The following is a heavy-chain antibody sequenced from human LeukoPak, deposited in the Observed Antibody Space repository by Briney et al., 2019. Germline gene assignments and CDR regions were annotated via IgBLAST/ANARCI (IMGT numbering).Heavy chain of an antibody. CDR3: ARLCGSLEWDSGSFPDY. CDR1: GVYFSSSGCY. J-gene: IGHJ4*02. V-gene: IGHV4-39*01. CDR2: IFYTGNT. Sequence: PSETLSLTCTVSGVYFSSSGCYWGWIRQPPGKGLEWIGSIFYTGNTYYNTSLKSRITISADTFKNQFSLELRFVTAADTAVYYCARLCGSLEWDSGSFPDYWGQGTLVTVSS. D-gene: IGHD3-10*01.